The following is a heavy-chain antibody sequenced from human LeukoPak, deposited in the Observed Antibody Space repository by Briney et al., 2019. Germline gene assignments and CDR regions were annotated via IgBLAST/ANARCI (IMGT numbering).Heavy chain of an antibody. CDR1: GFTFSSYG. J-gene: IGHJ4*02. CDR3: ARDLFENYDSSGCFDY. Sequence: PGRSLRLSCAASGFTFSSYGMHWVRQAPGKGLEWVADIWYDGSNKYYADSVKGRFTISRDNSKNTLYLQMNSLRAEDTAVYYCARDLFENYDSSGCFDYWGQGTLVTVSS. CDR2: IWYDGSNK. V-gene: IGHV3-33*01. D-gene: IGHD3-22*01.